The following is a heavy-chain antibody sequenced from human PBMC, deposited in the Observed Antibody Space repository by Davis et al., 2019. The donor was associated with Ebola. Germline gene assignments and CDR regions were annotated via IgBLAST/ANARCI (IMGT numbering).Heavy chain of an antibody. D-gene: IGHD1-1*01. J-gene: IGHJ4*02. CDR1: GYFFTGFY. CDR3: ARAQFPTTSDH. Sequence: ASVKVSCKASGYFFTGFYMHWVRQAPGQGLEWMGWINPHNGNTNYAQNVQGRVTMTTDTSTSTAYMEVGSLKSDDTAVYYCARAQFPTTSDHWGQGTLVTVSS. V-gene: IGHV1-18*04. CDR2: INPHNGNT.